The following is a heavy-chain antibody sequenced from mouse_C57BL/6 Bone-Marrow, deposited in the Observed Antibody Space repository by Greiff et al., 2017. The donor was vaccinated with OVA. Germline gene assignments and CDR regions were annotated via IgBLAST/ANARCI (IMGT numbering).Heavy chain of an antibody. J-gene: IGHJ2*01. D-gene: IGHD3-2*02. V-gene: IGHV1-7*01. CDR1: GYTFTSYW. CDR3: ARESRLRYFDY. CDR2: MNPSSGYT. Sequence: QVQLQQSGAELAKPGASVKLSCKASGYTFTSYWMHWVKQRPGQGLEWIGYMNPSSGYTNYNQKFKDKATLTADKSSGTAYMQLSSLTYEDSAVYYCARESRLRYFDYWGQGTTLTVSS.